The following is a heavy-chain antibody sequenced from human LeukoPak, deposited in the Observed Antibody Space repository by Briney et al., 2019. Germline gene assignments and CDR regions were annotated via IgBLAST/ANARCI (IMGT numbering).Heavy chain of an antibody. CDR1: GFTVSSNY. V-gene: IGHV3-53*01. Sequence: GGSLRLSCAASGFTVSSNYMSWVRQAPGKGLEWVSVIYAGGSISYTDSVKGRFTISRDNSKNTLYLQMNSLRAEDTAVYYCARGDRDAFDTWGQGTMVTVSS. D-gene: IGHD3-16*01. J-gene: IGHJ3*02. CDR3: ARGDRDAFDT. CDR2: IYAGGSI.